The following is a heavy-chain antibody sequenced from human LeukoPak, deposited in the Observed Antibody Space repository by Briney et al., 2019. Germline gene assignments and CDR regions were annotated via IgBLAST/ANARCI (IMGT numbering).Heavy chain of an antibody. CDR3: ARAASYFYGSGIDS. V-gene: IGHV4-59*11. Sequence: SETLSLTCTVSGGSISSHYWSWIRQPPGKGLEWIGYIYYSGSTNYNPSLKSRVTISVDTSKNQFSLKLSSVTAADTAVYYCARAASYFYGSGIDSWGQGTQVIVSS. D-gene: IGHD3-10*01. J-gene: IGHJ4*02. CDR1: GGSISSHY. CDR2: IYYSGST.